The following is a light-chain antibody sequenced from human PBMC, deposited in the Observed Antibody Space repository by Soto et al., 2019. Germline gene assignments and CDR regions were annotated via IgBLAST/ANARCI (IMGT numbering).Light chain of an antibody. CDR3: SSFSSSDSYV. V-gene: IGLV2-14*03. Sequence: QSALTQPASVSGSPGQSITISCTGTSSDVGVYNYVSWYQQHPGKAPKLMIYEVDNRPSGVSYRFSGSKSGNSASLTISGLQAEDEADYYCSSFSSSDSYVFGTGTKLTGL. CDR1: SSDVGVYNY. CDR2: EVD. J-gene: IGLJ1*01.